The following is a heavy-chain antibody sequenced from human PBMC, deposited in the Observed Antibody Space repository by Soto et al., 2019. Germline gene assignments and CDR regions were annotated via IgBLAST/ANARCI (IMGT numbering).Heavy chain of an antibody. V-gene: IGHV3-48*01. D-gene: IGHD2-15*01. CDR3: ARDREYCSGDKCYETGSAY. J-gene: IGHJ4*02. CDR1: GFSFSSYS. Sequence: EAQLVESGGGLIQPGGSLRLSCAASGFSFSSYSMNWVRQAPGKGLEWISYITRNSDIINYADSVKGRFTISRDNAKNSLHLPMHSLRADDTAVYYCARDREYCSGDKCYETGSAYWGQGTLLTVSS. CDR2: ITRNSDII.